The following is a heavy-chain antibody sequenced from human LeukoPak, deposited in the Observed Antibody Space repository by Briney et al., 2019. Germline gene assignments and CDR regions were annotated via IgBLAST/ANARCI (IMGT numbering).Heavy chain of an antibody. D-gene: IGHD6-6*01. CDR1: GGSISTYY. V-gene: IGHV4-59*01. CDR2: IYHSGST. CDR3: ARGGAARLHFQN. J-gene: IGHJ1*01. Sequence: SETLSLTCTVSGGSISTYYWNWIRQPPGKGLEWIGYIYHSGSTNYNPSLQSRVTISVDTSKNQFSLNLNSVSAADTAVYYCARGGAARLHFQNWGQGTLVTVSS.